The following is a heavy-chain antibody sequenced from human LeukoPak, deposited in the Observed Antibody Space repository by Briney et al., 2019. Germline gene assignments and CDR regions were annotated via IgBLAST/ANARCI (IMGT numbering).Heavy chain of an antibody. V-gene: IGHV1-69*04. Sequence: SVKVSCKASGGTFSSYAISWVRQAPGQGLEWMGRIIPILGIANYAQKFQGRVTITADKSTSTAYMELSSLRSEDTAVYYCARDRIVAVTAGIVWFDPWGQGTLVTVSS. D-gene: IGHD2-21*02. CDR2: IIPILGIA. CDR3: ARDRIVAVTAGIVWFDP. CDR1: GGTFSSYA. J-gene: IGHJ5*02.